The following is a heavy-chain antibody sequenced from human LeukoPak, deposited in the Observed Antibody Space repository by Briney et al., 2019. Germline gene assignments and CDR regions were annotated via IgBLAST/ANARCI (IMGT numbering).Heavy chain of an antibody. Sequence: SETLSLTCAVYGGSFSGYYWSWIRQPPGKGLEWIGEINHSGSTNYNPSLKSRVTISVDTSKNQFSLKLSSVTAADTAVYYCARGVYYGSGSYYNARKNWFDPWGQGTLVTVSS. CDR3: ARGVYYGSGSYYNARKNWFDP. CDR1: GGSFSGYY. V-gene: IGHV4-34*01. J-gene: IGHJ5*02. CDR2: INHSGST. D-gene: IGHD3-10*01.